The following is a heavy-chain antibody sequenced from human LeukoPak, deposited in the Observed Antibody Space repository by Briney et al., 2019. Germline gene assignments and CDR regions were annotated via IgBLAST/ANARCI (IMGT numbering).Heavy chain of an antibody. CDR3: ARTQKTYYYDSSGYRLFDY. CDR1: GGSISSYY. D-gene: IGHD3-22*01. Sequence: SENLSLTCTVSGGSISSYYWSWIRQPPGKGLEWIGEIYHSGSTNYNPSLKSRVTISVDKSKNQFSLKLSSVTAADTAVYYCARTQKTYYYDSSGYRLFDYWGQGTLVTVSS. V-gene: IGHV4-59*12. J-gene: IGHJ4*02. CDR2: IYHSGST.